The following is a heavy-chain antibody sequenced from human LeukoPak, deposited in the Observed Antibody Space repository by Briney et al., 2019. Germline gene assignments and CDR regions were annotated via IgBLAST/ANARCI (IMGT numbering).Heavy chain of an antibody. CDR3: ARGPYYDSSGIDAFDI. Sequence: ASVKVSCKASGYTFTSYGISWVRQAPGQGLEWMGWISAYNGNTNYAQKLQGRVTMTTDTSTSTAYMELRSQRSDDTAVYYCARGPYYDSSGIDAFDIWGQGTMVTVSS. CDR2: ISAYNGNT. V-gene: IGHV1-18*01. CDR1: GYTFTSYG. D-gene: IGHD3-22*01. J-gene: IGHJ3*02.